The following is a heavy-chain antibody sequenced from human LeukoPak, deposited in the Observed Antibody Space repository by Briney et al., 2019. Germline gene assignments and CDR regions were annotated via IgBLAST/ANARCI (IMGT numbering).Heavy chain of an antibody. CDR2: INPSGGST. CDR3: ATSRETTAMVISSFDY. CDR1: GYTFTSYY. J-gene: IGHJ4*02. Sequence: EASVKVSCKASGYTFTSYYMHWVRQAPGQGLEWMGIINPSGGSTSYAQKFQGRVTMTRDTSTSTVYMELSSLRSEDTAVYYCATSRETTAMVISSFDYWGQGTLVTVS. D-gene: IGHD5-18*01. V-gene: IGHV1-46*01.